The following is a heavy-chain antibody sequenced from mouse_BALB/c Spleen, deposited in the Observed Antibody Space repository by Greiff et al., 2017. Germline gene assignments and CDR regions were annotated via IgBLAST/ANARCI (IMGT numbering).Heavy chain of an antibody. CDR2: IYPGDGDT. CDR3: ARRGDLPWFAY. Sequence: QVQLQQSGAELVRPGSSVKISCKASGYAFSSYWMNWVKQRPGQGLEWIGQIYPGDGDTNYNGKFKGKATLTADKSSSTAYMQLSSLTSEDSAVYFCARRGDLPWFAYWGQGTLVTVSA. CDR1: GYAFSSYW. V-gene: IGHV1-80*01. J-gene: IGHJ3*01.